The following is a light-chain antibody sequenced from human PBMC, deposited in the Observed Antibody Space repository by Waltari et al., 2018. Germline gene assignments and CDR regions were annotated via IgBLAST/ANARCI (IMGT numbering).Light chain of an antibody. Sequence: QSVLTQPPSMSEVPRQRVTISCSGSSSNIGNNALNWHQQLPGKAPKLLIYYDDLLPSGVSDRFSASKSGTSASLAISGLQSEDEADYYCAAWDDNLSGVVFGGGTKLTVL. J-gene: IGLJ2*01. CDR1: SSNIGNNA. CDR3: AAWDDNLSGVV. V-gene: IGLV1-36*01. CDR2: YDD.